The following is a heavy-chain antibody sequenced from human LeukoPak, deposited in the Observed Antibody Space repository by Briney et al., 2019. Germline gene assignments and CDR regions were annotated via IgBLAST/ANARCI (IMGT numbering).Heavy chain of an antibody. CDR1: GFNFRSYW. CDR2: IKQDGSEK. J-gene: IGHJ4*02. D-gene: IGHD6-13*01. V-gene: IGHV3-7*01. Sequence: GGSLRLSCAVSGFNFRSYWMSWVRQAPGKGLEWVANIKQDGSEKYYVDSVKGRFTISRDNAKNSLYLQMNSLRAEDTAVYYCARDQSHQQLVPNFDYWGQGTLVTVSS. CDR3: ARDQSHQQLVPNFDY.